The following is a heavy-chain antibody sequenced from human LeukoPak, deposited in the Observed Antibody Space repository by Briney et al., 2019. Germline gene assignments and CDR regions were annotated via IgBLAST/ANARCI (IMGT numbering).Heavy chain of an antibody. V-gene: IGHV3-73*01. Sequence: GGSPRLSCAASGFTFSGSAMHWVRQASGKGLEWVGRIRSKANSYATAYAASVKGRFIISRDDSKNTAYLQMNSLKTEDTAVYYCTRHNGDYCSGGSCYWNGVDYWGQGTLVTVSS. CDR3: TRHNGDYCSGGSCYWNGVDY. J-gene: IGHJ4*02. CDR2: IRSKANSYAT. D-gene: IGHD2-15*01. CDR1: GFTFSGSA.